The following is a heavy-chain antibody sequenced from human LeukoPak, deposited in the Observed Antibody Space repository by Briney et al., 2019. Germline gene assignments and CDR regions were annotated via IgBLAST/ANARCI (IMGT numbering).Heavy chain of an antibody. CDR1: GDSMRGGNYY. Sequence: SETLSLTCTVSGDSMRGGNYYWSWIRQPAGKGLEWIGRIYTSGSTDYNPSLKSRVTLSVDTSKNQFSLKLSSVTAADTAVYYCARGASGNYHYFDYWGQGTLVTVSS. CDR3: ARGASGNYHYFDY. CDR2: IYTSGST. J-gene: IGHJ4*02. D-gene: IGHD1-26*01. V-gene: IGHV4-61*02.